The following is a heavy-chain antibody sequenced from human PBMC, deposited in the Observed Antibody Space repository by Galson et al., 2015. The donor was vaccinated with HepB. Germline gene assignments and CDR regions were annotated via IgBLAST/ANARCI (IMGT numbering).Heavy chain of an antibody. CDR2: ISYDGSNK. V-gene: IGHV3-30*04. D-gene: IGHD3-3*01. CDR3: ARGPYLWAYYDFWSGYSYYFDY. CDR1: GFTFSSYA. J-gene: IGHJ4*02. Sequence: SLRLSCAASGFTFSSYAMHWVRQAPGKGLEWVAVISYDGSNKYYADSVKGRFTISRDNSKNTLYLQMNSLRAEDTAVYYCARGPYLWAYYDFWSGYSYYFDYWGQGTLVTVSS.